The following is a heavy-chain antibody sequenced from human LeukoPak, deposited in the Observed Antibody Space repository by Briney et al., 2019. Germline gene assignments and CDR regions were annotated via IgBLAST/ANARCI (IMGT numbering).Heavy chain of an antibody. CDR3: ARSGLYEKWTDVDAFDI. CDR1: GFTFSAYA. Sequence: PGGSLRLSCAASGFTFSAYAMSWVRQAPGKGLEWVANIKQDESEKHYVDSVKGRFTISRDNAKNSLYLQMNSLRAEDTAVYYCARSGLYEKWTDVDAFDIWGQGTMVTVSS. CDR2: IKQDESEK. D-gene: IGHD2-8*01. J-gene: IGHJ3*02. V-gene: IGHV3-7*01.